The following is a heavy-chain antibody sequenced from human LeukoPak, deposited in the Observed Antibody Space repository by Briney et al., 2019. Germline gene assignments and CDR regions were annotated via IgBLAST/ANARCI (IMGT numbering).Heavy chain of an antibody. Sequence: PGGSLRLSCAASGFTFDDYAMHWVRQVPGKGLEWVSGISWNSGSIGYADSVKGRFNISRDNAKNSLYLQMNSLRVEDTALYYCAKDSGSNPTNWFDPWGQGTLVTVCS. V-gene: IGHV3-9*01. CDR1: GFTFDDYA. CDR2: ISWNSGSI. CDR3: AKDSGSNPTNWFDP. J-gene: IGHJ5*02. D-gene: IGHD3-10*01.